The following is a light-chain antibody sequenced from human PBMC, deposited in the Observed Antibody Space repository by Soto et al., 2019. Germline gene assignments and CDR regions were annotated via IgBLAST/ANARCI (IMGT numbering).Light chain of an antibody. Sequence: EIVMTQFPATLSVSPGERATLSCRASQTISTNLAWYQQKPGQAPRLIXYGASIRATGIPARFSGSGSGTELTLTISSLQSEDFAVYYCHQYGKWPPETFGPGTKVDIK. CDR3: HQYGKWPPET. J-gene: IGKJ3*01. CDR1: QTISTN. CDR2: GAS. V-gene: IGKV3-15*01.